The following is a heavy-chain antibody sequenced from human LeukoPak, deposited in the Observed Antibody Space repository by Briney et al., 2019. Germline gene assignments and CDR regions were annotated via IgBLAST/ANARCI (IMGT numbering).Heavy chain of an antibody. CDR3: ARDRGERDSSWSLPAHGFDI. J-gene: IGHJ3*02. D-gene: IGHD6-13*01. V-gene: IGHV1-69*13. CDR1: GGTFSSYA. Sequence: VASVKVSCKASGGTFSSYAISWVRQAPGQGLEWMGGIIPIFGTANYAQKFQGRVTITADESTSTAYMELSSLRSEDTAVYYCARDRGERDSSWSLPAHGFDIWGQGTMVTVSS. CDR2: IIPIFGTA.